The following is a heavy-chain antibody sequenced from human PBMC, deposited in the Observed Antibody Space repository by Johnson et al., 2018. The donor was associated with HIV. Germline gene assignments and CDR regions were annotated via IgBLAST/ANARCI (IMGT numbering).Heavy chain of an antibody. D-gene: IGHD3-10*01. CDR2: ISGSGSTI. CDR1: GFTFSSYG. CDR3: ARGHMVRGVTHAFDI. Sequence: VQLVESGGGVVQPGRSLRLSCAASGFTFSSYGMHWVRQAPGTGLEWISYISGSGSTIYYADSVKGRFTISRDNSKNTLYLQMNSLRAEDTAVYYCARGHMVRGVTHAFDIWGQGTMVTVSS. J-gene: IGHJ3*02. V-gene: IGHV3-48*01.